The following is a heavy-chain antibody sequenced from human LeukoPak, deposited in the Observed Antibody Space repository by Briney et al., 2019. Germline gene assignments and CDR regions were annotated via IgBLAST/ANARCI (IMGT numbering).Heavy chain of an antibody. D-gene: IGHD2-2*01. CDR1: GGSISSSSYY. J-gene: IGHJ5*02. CDR2: IYYSGST. Sequence: SETLSLTCTVSGGSISSSSYYWGWIRQPPGKGLEWIGSIYYSGSTYYNPSLKSRVTISVDTSKNQFSLKLGSVTAADTAVYYCARLYCSSTSCSVLRWFDPWGQGTLVTVSS. V-gene: IGHV4-39*01. CDR3: ARLYCSSTSCSVLRWFDP.